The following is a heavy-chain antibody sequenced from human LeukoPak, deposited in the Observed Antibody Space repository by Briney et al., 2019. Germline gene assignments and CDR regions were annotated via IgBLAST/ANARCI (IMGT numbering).Heavy chain of an antibody. CDR3: ARDPSGYYQSDS. D-gene: IGHD3-22*01. CDR2: IKQDGHEK. CDR1: GFPFSGYW. J-gene: IGHJ4*02. V-gene: IGHV3-7*01. Sequence: PGGSLRLSCAASGFPFSGYWMSWVRQAPGKGLEWVGNIKQDGHEKYYVDSVKGRFTISRHNAKNSLFLQMNSLRAEDTAVYYCARDPSGYYQSDSWGQGTLVTVSS.